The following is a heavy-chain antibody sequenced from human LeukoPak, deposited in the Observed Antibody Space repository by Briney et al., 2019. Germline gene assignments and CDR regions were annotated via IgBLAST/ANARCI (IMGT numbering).Heavy chain of an antibody. V-gene: IGHV3-53*01. CDR1: GFAVSSNH. J-gene: IGHJ1*01. CDR2: IFNGGST. CDR3: ATSIVGLTYDEHFQH. D-gene: IGHD1-26*01. Sequence: GGSLRLSCAASGFAVSSNHMNWVRQAPGKGLEWVSVIFNGGSTYYADSVKGRFTISKDNSKNTLYLQMNSLRAEDTAVYYCATSIVGLTYDEHFQHWGQGTLVTVSS.